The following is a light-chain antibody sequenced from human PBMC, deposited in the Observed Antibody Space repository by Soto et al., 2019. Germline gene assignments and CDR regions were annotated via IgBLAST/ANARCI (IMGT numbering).Light chain of an antibody. J-gene: IGKJ2*01. V-gene: IGKV3-20*01. Sequence: ELVLTQSPGTLSLSPGERATLSCRPSQRMSSNYLAWYQQKPGQSPRLLIYGTSSRATGIPDRFSGSGSGTDFTLTISGLEPEDSAVYYCQQYGTLPPRYTFGQGTKLEIK. CDR2: GTS. CDR3: QQYGTLPPRYT. CDR1: QRMSSNY.